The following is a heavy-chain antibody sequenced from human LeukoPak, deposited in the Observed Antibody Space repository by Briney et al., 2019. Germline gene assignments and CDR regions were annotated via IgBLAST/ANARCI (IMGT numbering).Heavy chain of an antibody. CDR3: ARDPMWTYGALRAFDI. CDR1: SGSISSGGYY. D-gene: IGHD4-17*01. Sequence: SETLSLTCTVSSGSISSGGYYWSWIRQHPGKGLEWIGYIYYSGSTYYNPSLKSRVTISVDTSKNQFSLKLSSVTAADTAVYYCARDPMWTYGALRAFDIWGQGTMVTVSS. V-gene: IGHV4-31*03. J-gene: IGHJ3*02. CDR2: IYYSGST.